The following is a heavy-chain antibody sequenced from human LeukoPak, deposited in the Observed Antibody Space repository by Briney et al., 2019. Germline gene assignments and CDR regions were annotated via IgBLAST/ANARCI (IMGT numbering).Heavy chain of an antibody. CDR2: ISSSSSYT. V-gene: IGHV3-11*06. CDR1: GFTFSDDY. D-gene: IGHD3/OR15-3a*01. J-gene: IGHJ4*02. CDR3: ARDYPTWTPYYFDY. Sequence: GGSLRLSCAASGFTFSDDYMSWIRQAPGKGLEWVSYISSSSSYTNYADSVKGRFTISRDNAKNSLYLQMNSLRAEDTAVYYCARDYPTWTPYYFDYWGQGTLVTVSS.